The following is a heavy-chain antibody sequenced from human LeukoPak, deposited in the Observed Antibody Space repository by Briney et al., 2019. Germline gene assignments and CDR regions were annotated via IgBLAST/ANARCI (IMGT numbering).Heavy chain of an antibody. CDR1: GFNFSSYW. J-gene: IGHJ4*02. Sequence: PGGSLRLSCAVSGFNFSSYWIHWVRQAPGKGLVWVSLINTDGSATTYGDSAKGRFTVSRDNDKNTLSLDMNSLRVEDTAVYYCARGTAATAGIDYWGQGTLVTVSS. D-gene: IGHD6-13*01. V-gene: IGHV3-74*01. CDR3: ARGTAATAGIDY. CDR2: INTDGSAT.